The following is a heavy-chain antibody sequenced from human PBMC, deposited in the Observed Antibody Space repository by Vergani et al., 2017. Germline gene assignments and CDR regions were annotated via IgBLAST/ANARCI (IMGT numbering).Heavy chain of an antibody. J-gene: IGHJ5*02. CDR2: IYYSGST. V-gene: IGHV4-39*01. CDR3: ASGSSEGWLNWFDP. Sequence: QLQLQESGPGLVKPSETLSLTCTVSGGSISSSSYYWGWIRQPPGKGLEWIGSIYYSGSTYYNPSLKSRVTISVDTSKNQFSLKLSSVTAADTAVYYCASGSSEGWLNWFDPWGQGTLVTVSS. D-gene: IGHD5-12*01. CDR1: GGSISSSSYY.